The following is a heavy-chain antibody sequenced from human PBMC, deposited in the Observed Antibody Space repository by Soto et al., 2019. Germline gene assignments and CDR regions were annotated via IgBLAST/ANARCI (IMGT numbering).Heavy chain of an antibody. CDR3: GRDLGGHYDSSCSSGGDY. CDR2: ISANNGNT. CDR1: GYTFTSYG. V-gene: IGHV1-18*01. D-gene: IGHD3-22*01. Sequence: QVQLVQSGAEVKKPGASVKVSCKASGYTFTSYGISWVRQAPGQGLEWMGWISANNGNTNYAQKLQGRVTMTTDTPTSTAYMELRSLRSDDTDVYYCGRDLGGHYDSSCSSGGDYGGQGTLVTVSS. J-gene: IGHJ4*02.